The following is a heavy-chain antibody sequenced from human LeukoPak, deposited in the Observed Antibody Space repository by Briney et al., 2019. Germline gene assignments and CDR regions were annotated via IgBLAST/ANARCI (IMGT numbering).Heavy chain of an antibody. CDR3: ARADRYYYDSSGPLGP. CDR2: ILPVSNTA. Sequence: SVKVSCKASGGSLSNFGISWVRQAPGQGLEWMGGILPVSNTANNAQNFQGRVTFTADTSTGTAYMELSSLRSEDTAVYYCARADRYYYDSSGPLGPWGQGTLVTVSS. CDR1: GGSLSNFG. J-gene: IGHJ5*02. V-gene: IGHV1-69*06. D-gene: IGHD3-22*01.